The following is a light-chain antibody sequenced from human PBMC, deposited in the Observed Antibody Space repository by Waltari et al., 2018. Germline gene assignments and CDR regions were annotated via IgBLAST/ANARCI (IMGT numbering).Light chain of an antibody. CDR1: SSDVGNYNL. CDR3: CSYAGSGSSVV. J-gene: IGLJ2*01. Sequence: QSALTQPASVSGSPGQSITISCTGTSSDVGNYNLVSWYQQHPGKAPKLIIYEVSQRPSGVSNPFTASNAATTASLTISGLQAEDEADFYCCSYAGSGSSVVFGGGTKLTVL. CDR2: EVS. V-gene: IGLV2-23*02.